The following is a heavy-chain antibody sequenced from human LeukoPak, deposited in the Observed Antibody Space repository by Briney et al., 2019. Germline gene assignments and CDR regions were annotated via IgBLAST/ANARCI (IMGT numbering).Heavy chain of an antibody. CDR2: IIPILGIA. Sequence: ASVKVSCKASGGTFSSYAISWVRQAPGQGLEWMGRIIPILGIANYAQKFQGRVTITADKSTSTAYMELSSLRSEDTAVYYCARFAFNTAMVYWGQGTLVTVSS. V-gene: IGHV1-69*04. CDR3: ARFAFNTAMVY. J-gene: IGHJ4*02. D-gene: IGHD5-18*01. CDR1: GGTFSSYA.